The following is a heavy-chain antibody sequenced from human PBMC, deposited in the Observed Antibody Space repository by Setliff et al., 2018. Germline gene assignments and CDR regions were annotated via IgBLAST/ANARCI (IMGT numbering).Heavy chain of an antibody. CDR3: GSGLGFDY. CDR2: IYNSGYT. J-gene: IGHJ4*01. D-gene: IGHD7-27*01. V-gene: IGHV4-39*07. Sequence: SETLSLTCSVSGGSFTNTNNYWGWIRQPPGKGLEWIGSIYNSGYTHYKPSLQSRATISVDTSKSQFSLNLSNVTAADTAVYYCGSGLGFDYWGPGSLVTVSS. CDR1: GGSFTNTNNY.